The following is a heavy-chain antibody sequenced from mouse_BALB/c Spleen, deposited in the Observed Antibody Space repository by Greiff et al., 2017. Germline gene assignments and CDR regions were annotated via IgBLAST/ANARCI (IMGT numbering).Heavy chain of an antibody. CDR2: IDPANGNT. J-gene: IGHJ1*01. V-gene: IGHV14-3*02. Sequence: EVQRVESGAELVKPGASVKLSCTASGFNIKDTYMHWVKQRPEQGLEWIGRIDPANGNTKYDPKFQGKATITADTSSNTAYLQLSSLTSEDTAVYYCAPYDYDWYFDVWGAGTTVTVSS. CDR1: GFNIKDTY. D-gene: IGHD2-4*01. CDR3: APYDYDWYFDV.